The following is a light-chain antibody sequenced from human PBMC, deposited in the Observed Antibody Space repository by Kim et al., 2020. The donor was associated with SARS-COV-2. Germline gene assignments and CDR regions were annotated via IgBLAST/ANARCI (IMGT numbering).Light chain of an antibody. CDR2: DAS. V-gene: IGKV1-16*02. Sequence: SASVGDRDTITGRASQGINSDLAWFQKKPGTAPKSLIYDASRLLNGVPSKFSGSGYGTHFTLTISSLQPEDFATYYCQQYNTYPLTFGGGTKVEI. CDR1: QGINSD. J-gene: IGKJ4*01. CDR3: QQYNTYPLT.